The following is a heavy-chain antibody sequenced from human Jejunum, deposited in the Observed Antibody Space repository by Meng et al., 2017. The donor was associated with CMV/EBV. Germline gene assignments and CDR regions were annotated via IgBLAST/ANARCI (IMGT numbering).Heavy chain of an antibody. Sequence: QVQLQDSGPGLVKPSHTLSLTCTVSGGSVSSGGYYWTWIRQHPGKGLEWFGHIYYSGSTFYNPSLKRRVIISIGTSKNQFSLNLRSVTAADTAVYYCARVSSGWDYFDYWGQGTLVTVSS. D-gene: IGHD6-19*01. J-gene: IGHJ4*02. CDR2: IYYSGST. CDR1: GGSVSSGGYY. V-gene: IGHV4-31*03. CDR3: ARVSSGWDYFDY.